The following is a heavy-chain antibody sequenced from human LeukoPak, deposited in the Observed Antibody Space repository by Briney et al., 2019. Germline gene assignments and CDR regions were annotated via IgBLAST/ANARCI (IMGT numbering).Heavy chain of an antibody. D-gene: IGHD3-9*01. CDR2: IIPIFGTA. CDR3: ARELPPDDILDY. V-gene: IGHV1-69*01. CDR1: GGTFSSYA. J-gene: IGHJ4*02. Sequence: SVKVSCKASGGTFSSYAISWVRQAPGQGLEWMGGIIPIFGTANYAQKFQGRVTITADESTSTAYVELSSLRSEDTAVYYCARELPPDDILDYWGQGTLVTVSS.